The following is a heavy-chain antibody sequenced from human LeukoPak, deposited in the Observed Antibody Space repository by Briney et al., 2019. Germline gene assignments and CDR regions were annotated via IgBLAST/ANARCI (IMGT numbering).Heavy chain of an antibody. CDR2: IYYSGST. Sequence: SETLSLTCTVSGGSISSGNYYWNWIRQPPGKGLEWIGYIYYSGSTNYNPSLKSRVTISVDTSKNQFSLKLSSVTAADTAVYYCARDSLGNDDSSGYVWGQGTLVTVSS. V-gene: IGHV4-30-4*01. D-gene: IGHD3-22*01. CDR1: GGSISSGNYY. CDR3: ARDSLGNDDSSGYV. J-gene: IGHJ4*02.